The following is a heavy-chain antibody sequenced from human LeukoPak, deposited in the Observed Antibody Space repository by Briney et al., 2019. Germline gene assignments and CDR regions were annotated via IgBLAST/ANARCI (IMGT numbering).Heavy chain of an antibody. D-gene: IGHD1-26*01. CDR3: ARFDDSGSYGVGFDI. Sequence: PSQTLSLTCTVSGGSISSGGYYWSWIRQHPGKGLDWIGYIYYSGSTNYNPSLKSRVTISVDTSKNQFSLKLSSVTAADTAVYYCARFDDSGSYGVGFDIWGQGTMVTVSS. CDR1: GGSISSGGYY. J-gene: IGHJ3*02. V-gene: IGHV4-31*03. CDR2: IYYSGST.